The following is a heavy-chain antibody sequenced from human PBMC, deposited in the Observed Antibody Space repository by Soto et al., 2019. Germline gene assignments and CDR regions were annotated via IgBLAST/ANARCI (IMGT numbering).Heavy chain of an antibody. V-gene: IGHV1-69*01. D-gene: IGHD1-26*01. Sequence: QVQLVQSGAEVKKPRSSVKVSCKASGGTFSSYSINWVRQAPGQGLEWMGEIIPIFGTANYAQKFQGRVTITADESTRTAYMELSSLRSEDTAVYYCARDGGRHSGGIDYWGQGTLVTVSS. CDR1: GGTFSSYS. CDR2: IIPIFGTA. CDR3: ARDGGRHSGGIDY. J-gene: IGHJ4*02.